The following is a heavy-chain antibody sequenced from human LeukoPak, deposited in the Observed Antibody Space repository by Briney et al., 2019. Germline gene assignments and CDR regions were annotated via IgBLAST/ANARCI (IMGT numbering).Heavy chain of an antibody. CDR2: INPSGGST. CDR1: GYTFTSYY. D-gene: IGHD6-13*01. J-gene: IGHJ6*03. Sequence: ASVKVSCKASGYTFTSYYMHWVRQAPGQGLEWMGIINPSGGSTSYAQKFQGRVTMTRDTSISTAYMELSRLRSDDTAVYYCARDRYSSSLISYYYMDVWGKGTTVTVSS. CDR3: ARDRYSSSLISYYYMDV. V-gene: IGHV1-46*01.